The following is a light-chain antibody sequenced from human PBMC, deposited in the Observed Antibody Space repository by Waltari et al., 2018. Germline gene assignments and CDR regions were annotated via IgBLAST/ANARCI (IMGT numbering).Light chain of an antibody. V-gene: IGLV1-44*01. CDR1: DSNIGDNV. J-gene: IGLJ3*02. CDR3: ATWDDGLGGVWV. Sequence: QSVLTQPPSASATPGHRVIISCSGSDSNIGDNVVNWYQQLPGTAPKLLIYRKYLRPAGVPDRFSASKSGTSASLAISVLQSEDEAYYYCATWDDGLGGVWVFGGGTKVTVL. CDR2: RKY.